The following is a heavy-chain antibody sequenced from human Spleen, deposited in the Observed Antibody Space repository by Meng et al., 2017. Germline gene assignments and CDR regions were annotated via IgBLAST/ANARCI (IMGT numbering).Heavy chain of an antibody. J-gene: IGHJ6*02. CDR1: GGSISSGDYY. V-gene: IGHV4-30-4*01. CDR3: ARVLPTAYYYYGMDV. CDR2: IYYSGNT. D-gene: IGHD4-11*01. Sequence: QVQLQESGPGLVKPSQTLSLTCTVSGGSISSGDYYWTWIRQPPGKGLEWIGYIYYSGNTYYNPSLKSRLTISVDTSKNQFSLKLSSVTAADTAVYYCARVLPTAYYYYGMDVWGQGTTVTVSS.